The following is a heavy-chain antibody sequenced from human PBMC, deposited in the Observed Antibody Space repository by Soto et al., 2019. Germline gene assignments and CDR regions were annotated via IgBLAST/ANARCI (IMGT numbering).Heavy chain of an antibody. V-gene: IGHV1-18*01. CDR3: VMVDNYVTPTPQDV. J-gene: IGHJ6*02. CDR2: ISPYTGNT. Sequence: QVQLVQSGDEVKKRGASVKVSCKASGYIIVNYGTAWVRQAPEQGLEWMGWISPYTGNTHSATKVQGRLTMTTDTSTSTAYMDLGSLTSDDTAVYYCVMVDNYVTPTPQDVWGQGTTVTVSS. CDR1: GYIIVNYG. D-gene: IGHD3-16*01.